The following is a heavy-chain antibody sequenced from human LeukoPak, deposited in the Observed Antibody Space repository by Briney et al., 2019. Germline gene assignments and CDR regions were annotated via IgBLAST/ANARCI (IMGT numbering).Heavy chain of an antibody. CDR1: GGSISSYY. Sequence: SETLSLTCTVSGGSISSYYWSWIRQPAGKGLEWIGRIYTSGSTNYNPSLKSRVTMSVDTSKNQFSLKLSSVTAAVTAVYYCARDWNYDILTGYAPRYFDLWGRGTLVTVSS. D-gene: IGHD3-9*01. V-gene: IGHV4-4*07. CDR3: ARDWNYDILTGYAPRYFDL. CDR2: IYTSGST. J-gene: IGHJ2*01.